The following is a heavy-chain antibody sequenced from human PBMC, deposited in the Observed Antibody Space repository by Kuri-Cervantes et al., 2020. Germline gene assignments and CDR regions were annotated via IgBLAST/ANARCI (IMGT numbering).Heavy chain of an antibody. CDR3: ASAYRGGYSSGWFLGDY. J-gene: IGHJ4*02. V-gene: IGHV1-2*02. CDR2: INPNSGGT. D-gene: IGHD6-19*01. CDR1: GYTFTSYA. Sequence: ASVKVSCKASGYTFTSYAMNWVRQAPGQGLEWMGWINPNSGGTNYAQKFQGRVTMTRDTSISTAYMELSRLRSDDTAVYYCASAYRGGYSSGWFLGDYWGQGTLVTVSS.